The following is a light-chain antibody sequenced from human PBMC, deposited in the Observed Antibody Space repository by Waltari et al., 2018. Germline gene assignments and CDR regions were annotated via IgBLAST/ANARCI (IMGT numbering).Light chain of an antibody. J-gene: IGLJ3*02. Sequence: SYELSQPLSVSVALGQTANLTCGGKNIGNKNEHWYQKKPGQAPVPVIYRARSRPSGIPERFSGSNSANTATLTISRAQAGDEADYYCQVWDSSTAWVFGGGTKLAVL. V-gene: IGLV3-9*01. CDR1: NIGNKN. CDR3: QVWDSSTAWV. CDR2: RAR.